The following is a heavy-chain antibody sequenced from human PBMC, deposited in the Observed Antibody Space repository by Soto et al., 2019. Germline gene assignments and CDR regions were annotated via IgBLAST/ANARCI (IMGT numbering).Heavy chain of an antibody. Sequence: GGSLRLSCAASGFTFSSYGMHWVRQAPGKGLEWVAVISYDGSNKYYADSVKGRFTISRDNSKNTLYLQMNSLRAEDTAVYYCAKIEGGVVGARHYYYYGMDVWGQGTTVTVSS. D-gene: IGHD1-26*01. V-gene: IGHV3-30*18. J-gene: IGHJ6*02. CDR1: GFTFSSYG. CDR2: ISYDGSNK. CDR3: AKIEGGVVGARHYYYYGMDV.